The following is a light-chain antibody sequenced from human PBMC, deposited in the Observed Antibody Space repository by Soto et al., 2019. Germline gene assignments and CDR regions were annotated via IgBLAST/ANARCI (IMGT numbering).Light chain of an antibody. J-gene: IGLJ1*01. CDR1: NSDVGIYDF. CDR2: EVS. V-gene: IGLV2-14*01. Sequence: QSALIQPASVSGTPGQSITISCTGSNSDVGIYDFVSWYQHHPGRAPKLIVSEVSHRPSGVSNRFSGSKSGNTASLTISGLQSEDEADYYCISYTSDDVRYVFGTGTKLTVL. CDR3: ISYTSDDVRYV.